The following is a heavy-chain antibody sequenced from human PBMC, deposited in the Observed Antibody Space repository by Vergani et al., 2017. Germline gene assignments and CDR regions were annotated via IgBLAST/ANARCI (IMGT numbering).Heavy chain of an antibody. J-gene: IGHJ4*02. CDR3: AREMYYYGSGSHKFDY. Sequence: QVQLQQWGAGLLKPSETLSLTCAVYGGSFSGYYWSWIRQPPGKGLEWIGEINHSGSTNYNPSLKSRVTISVDTSKNQLSLKLSSVTAADTAVYYCAREMYYYGSGSHKFDYWGQGTLVTVSS. D-gene: IGHD3-10*01. V-gene: IGHV4-34*01. CDR1: GGSFSGYY. CDR2: INHSGST.